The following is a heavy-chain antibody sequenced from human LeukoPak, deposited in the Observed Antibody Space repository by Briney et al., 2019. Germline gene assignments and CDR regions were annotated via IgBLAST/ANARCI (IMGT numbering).Heavy chain of an antibody. CDR1: GFTFSGSW. V-gene: IGHV3-7*01. D-gene: IGHD6-6*01. CDR3: TKNTHEY. J-gene: IGHJ4*02. CDR2: IKGDGSGK. Sequence: PGGSLRLSCAASGFTFSGSWMSWVRQAPGKGLEWVATIKGDGSGKFYVDSVKGRFAISRDDAKSSLFLQMDSLRSEDTAVYYCTKNTHEYWGQGTLVTVSS.